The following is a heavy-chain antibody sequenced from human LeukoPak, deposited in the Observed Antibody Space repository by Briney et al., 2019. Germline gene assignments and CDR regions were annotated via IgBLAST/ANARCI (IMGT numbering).Heavy chain of an antibody. CDR2: IYPGDSDT. Sequence: GESLKISCKGSGYYFTSYWIGWVRQMPGKGLEWMGIIYPGDSDTRYRPSFQGQVTISADKSINTAYLQWSSLKASDTAIYYCTRHIAAAGPDYWGQGTLVTVSS. J-gene: IGHJ4*02. V-gene: IGHV5-51*01. CDR1: GYYFTSYW. CDR3: TRHIAAAGPDY. D-gene: IGHD6-13*01.